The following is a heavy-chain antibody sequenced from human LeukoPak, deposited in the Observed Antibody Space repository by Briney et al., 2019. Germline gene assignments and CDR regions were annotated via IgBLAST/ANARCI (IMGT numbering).Heavy chain of an antibody. Sequence: SETLSLTCTVSGGSISSYYWSWIRQPPGKGLEWIGYIYYSGSTNYNPSLKSRVTISVDTSKNQFSLKLSSVTAADTAVYYCAREIGGYADGADGYWGQGTLVTVSS. J-gene: IGHJ4*02. CDR2: IYYSGST. D-gene: IGHD5-12*01. V-gene: IGHV4-59*01. CDR1: GGSISSYY. CDR3: AREIGGYADGADGY.